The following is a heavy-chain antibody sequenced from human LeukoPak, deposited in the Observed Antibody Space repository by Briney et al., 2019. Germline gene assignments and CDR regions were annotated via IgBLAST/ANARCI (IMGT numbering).Heavy chain of an antibody. Sequence: GASVKVSCKASGYTFTGYYMHWVRQAPGQGLEWMGWINPNSGGTNYAQKFQGRVTMTRDTSISTAYMELSRLRSDDTAVYYCARESLPTTVTTGGAFDIWDQGTMVTVSS. D-gene: IGHD4-17*01. V-gene: IGHV1-2*02. CDR1: GYTFTGYY. CDR3: ARESLPTTVTTGGAFDI. J-gene: IGHJ3*02. CDR2: INPNSGGT.